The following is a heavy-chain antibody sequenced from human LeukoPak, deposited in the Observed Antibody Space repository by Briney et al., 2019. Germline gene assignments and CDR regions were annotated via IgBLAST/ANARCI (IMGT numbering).Heavy chain of an antibody. CDR2: IYYSGST. D-gene: IGHD3-3*01. J-gene: IGHJ4*02. CDR3: ASFDFWSGYYRDY. CDR1: GGSISSYY. Sequence: SETLSLTCTVSGGSISSYYWSWIRQPPGKGLKWIGYIYYSGSTNYNPSLKSRVTISVDTSKNQFSLKLSSVTAADTAVYYCASFDFWSGYYRDYWGQGTLVTVSS. V-gene: IGHV4-59*01.